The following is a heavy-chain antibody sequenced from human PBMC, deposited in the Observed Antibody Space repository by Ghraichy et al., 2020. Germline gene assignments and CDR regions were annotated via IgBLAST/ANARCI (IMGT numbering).Heavy chain of an antibody. CDR3: ARSRHDYGDYVNWGSAFFLEY. D-gene: IGHD4-17*01. V-gene: IGHV4-59*01. J-gene: IGHJ4*02. CDR2: IYNSRMT. Sequence: SETLSLTCTVSGGSISSFYWSWIRQPPGRGLEWIGHIYNSRMTNYKPSLRSRVTISVDSSKNQFSLRLTSVTAADTAVYYCARSRHDYGDYVNWGSAFFLEYWGQGTLVTVSS. CDR1: GGSISSFY.